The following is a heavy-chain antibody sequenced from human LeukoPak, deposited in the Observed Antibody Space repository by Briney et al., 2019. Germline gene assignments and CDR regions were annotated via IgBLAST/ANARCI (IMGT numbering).Heavy chain of an antibody. Sequence: GGSLRLSCAASGCTFDDYTMHWVRQAPGKGLEWVSLISWDGGSTYYADSVKGRFTISRDNSKNSLYLQMNSLRTEDTALYYCAKDIGVVDEFYFDYWGQGTLVTVSS. CDR1: GCTFDDYT. D-gene: IGHD2-15*01. J-gene: IGHJ4*02. CDR3: AKDIGVVDEFYFDY. V-gene: IGHV3-43*01. CDR2: ISWDGGST.